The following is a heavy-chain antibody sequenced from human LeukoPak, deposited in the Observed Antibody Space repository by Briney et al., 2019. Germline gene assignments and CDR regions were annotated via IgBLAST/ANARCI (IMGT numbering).Heavy chain of an antibody. Sequence: GGSLRLSCAASGFTFSNYEMNWVRQAPGKGLDWVSYITGSGNSINYADSVRGRFTISRDNAGNSLYLQMNSLRAEDTAVYYCARESARCGGDCNDYWGQGTLVTVSS. J-gene: IGHJ4*02. CDR3: ARESARCGGDCNDY. V-gene: IGHV3-48*03. CDR2: ITGSGNSI. CDR1: GFTFSNYE. D-gene: IGHD2-21*02.